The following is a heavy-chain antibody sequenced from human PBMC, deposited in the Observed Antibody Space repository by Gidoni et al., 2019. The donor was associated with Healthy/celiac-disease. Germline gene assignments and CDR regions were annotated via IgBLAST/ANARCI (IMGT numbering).Heavy chain of an antibody. J-gene: IGHJ6*03. CDR3: AKGQRGIYYYYMDV. Sequence: QVQLVESGGGVDQPGRSLRLSCAASGFTVSSYGMHWVRQAPGKGLEWVAVRSYDGSNKYYADSVKGRFTISRDNSKNTLYLQMNSLRAEDTAVYYCAKGQRGIYYYYMDVWGKGTTVTVSS. V-gene: IGHV3-30*18. CDR1: GFTVSSYG. CDR2: RSYDGSNK. D-gene: IGHD1-26*01.